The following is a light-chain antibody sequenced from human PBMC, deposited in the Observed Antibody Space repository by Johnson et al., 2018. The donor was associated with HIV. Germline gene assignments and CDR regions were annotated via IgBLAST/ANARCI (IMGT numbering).Light chain of an antibody. CDR3: GTWDTSLSPGGV. Sequence: QSVLTQPPSVSAAPGQKVTISCSGSNSNIGNNYVSWYQQLPGTAPKLLIYKNNERPSGIPDRFSGSKSGTSATLGITGLQTGDEAEYYCGTWDTSLSPGGVFGSGTTVTVL. V-gene: IGLV1-51*02. CDR1: NSNIGNNY. J-gene: IGLJ1*01. CDR2: KNN.